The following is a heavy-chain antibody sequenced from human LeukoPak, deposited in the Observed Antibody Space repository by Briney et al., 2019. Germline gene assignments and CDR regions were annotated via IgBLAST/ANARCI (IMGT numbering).Heavy chain of an antibody. V-gene: IGHV4-31*03. Sequence: SETLSLTCTVSGGSISSGGYYWSWIRQHPGKGLEWIGYIYYSGSAYYNPSLKSRVTISVDTSKNQFSLKLSSVTAADTAVYYCARPYYYDSRIDPWGQGILVTVSS. D-gene: IGHD3-22*01. J-gene: IGHJ5*02. CDR2: IYYSGSA. CDR1: GGSISSGGYY. CDR3: ARPYYYDSRIDP.